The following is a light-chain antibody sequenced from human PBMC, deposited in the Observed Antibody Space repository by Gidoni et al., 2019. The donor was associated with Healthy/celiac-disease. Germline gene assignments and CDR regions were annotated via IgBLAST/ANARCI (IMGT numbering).Light chain of an antibody. Sequence: QSVLTQPPPASGTPEQRVTIPCSGSSSNIGSNTVNWYQQLPGTAPKLLLYSNNQRPSGLPDRFSGSKSGTSASLAISGLQSEEEADYYCAAWDDSLNGFYVFGTGTKDTVL. CDR1: SSNIGSNT. CDR2: SNN. CDR3: AAWDDSLNGFYV. J-gene: IGLJ1*01. V-gene: IGLV1-44*01.